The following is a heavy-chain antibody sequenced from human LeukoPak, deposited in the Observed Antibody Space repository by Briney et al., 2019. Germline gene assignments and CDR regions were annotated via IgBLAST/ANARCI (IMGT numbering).Heavy chain of an antibody. Sequence: GGSLRLSCAASGFTFSSYAMSWVRQAPGKGLEWVSAISGSGGSTYYADSVKGRFTISRDNSKDTLYLQMNSLRAEDTAVYYCAKAGPWGYCSSTSCYSEFDYWGQGTLVTVSS. CDR3: AKAGPWGYCSSTSCYSEFDY. CDR2: ISGSGGST. V-gene: IGHV3-23*01. CDR1: GFTFSSYA. D-gene: IGHD2-2*01. J-gene: IGHJ4*02.